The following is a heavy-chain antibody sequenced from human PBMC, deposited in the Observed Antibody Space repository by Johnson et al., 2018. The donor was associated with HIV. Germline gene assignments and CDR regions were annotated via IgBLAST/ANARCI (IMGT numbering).Heavy chain of an antibody. CDR2: ISWNSGSI. J-gene: IGHJ3*02. Sequence: QLVESGGGLIQPGGSLRLSCAASGFTFDDYAMHWVRQAPGKGLEWVSGISWNSGSIGYADSVKGRFTISRDNAKNSLYLQMNSLRAEDTAVYYCAKGRSPRIQLRTWAFDIWGQGTMVIVSS. D-gene: IGHD5-18*01. V-gene: IGHV3-9*01. CDR1: GFTFDDYA. CDR3: AKGRSPRIQLRTWAFDI.